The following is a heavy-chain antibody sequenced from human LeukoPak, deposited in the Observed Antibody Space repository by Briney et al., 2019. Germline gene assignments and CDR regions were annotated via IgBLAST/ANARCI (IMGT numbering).Heavy chain of an antibody. J-gene: IGHJ6*02. CDR2: ISSSSSYI. CDR3: ARDGDYVYYYGMDV. V-gene: IGHV3-21*04. D-gene: IGHD4-17*01. Sequence: PGGSLRLSCAASGFTFSSYSMNWVRQAPGKGLEWVSSISSSSSYIYYADSVKGRFTISRGNAKNSLYLQMNSLRAEDTAVYYCARDGDYVYYYGMDVWGQGTTVTVSS. CDR1: GFTFSSYS.